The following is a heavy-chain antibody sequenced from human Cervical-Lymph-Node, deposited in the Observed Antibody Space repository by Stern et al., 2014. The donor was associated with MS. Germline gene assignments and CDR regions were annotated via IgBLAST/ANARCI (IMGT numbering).Heavy chain of an antibody. CDR1: GFTFSSYS. J-gene: IGHJ4*02. CDR3: ASPRPRDY. Sequence: EVQLVESGGGLVKPGGSLRLSCAASGFTFSSYSMNWVRQAPGKGLEWVSSISSSSSYMYYADSVKGRFTISRDNAKNSLYLQMNSLRAEDTAVYYCASPRPRDYWGQGTLVTVSS. V-gene: IGHV3-21*01. CDR2: ISSSSSYM.